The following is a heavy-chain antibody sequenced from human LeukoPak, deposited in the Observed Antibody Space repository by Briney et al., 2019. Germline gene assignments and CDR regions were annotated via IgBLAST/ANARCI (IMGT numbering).Heavy chain of an antibody. J-gene: IGHJ5*02. V-gene: IGHV1-2*02. Sequence: GASVKVSCKASGYTFTSYYMHWVRQAPGQGLEWMGWINPNSGGTNYAQKFQGRVTMTRDTSISTAYMELSRLRSDDTAVYYCARELYDILTGYYAWFDPWGQGTLVTVSS. CDR3: ARELYDILTGYYAWFDP. CDR1: GYTFTSYY. D-gene: IGHD3-9*01. CDR2: INPNSGGT.